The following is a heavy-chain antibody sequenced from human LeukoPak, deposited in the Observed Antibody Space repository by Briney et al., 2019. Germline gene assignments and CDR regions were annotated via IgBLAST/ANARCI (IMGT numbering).Heavy chain of an antibody. V-gene: IGHV3-66*01. CDR2: IYTGGNT. J-gene: IGHJ4*02. CDR1: GFTFSDYY. D-gene: IGHD1-26*01. CDR3: ARGRMKKNSGSYQIDY. Sequence: GGSLRLSCAASGFTFSDYYMSWVRQAPGKGLEWVSVIYTGGNTYYADPVKGRFTISRDNSKNTLYLQMNSLRVEDTAVYYCARGRMKKNSGSYQIDYWGQGTLVTVSS.